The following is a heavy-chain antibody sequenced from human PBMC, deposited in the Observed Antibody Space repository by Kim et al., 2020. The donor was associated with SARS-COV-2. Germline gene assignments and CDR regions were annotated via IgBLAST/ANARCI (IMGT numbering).Heavy chain of an antibody. CDR1: GFTFSSYS. J-gene: IGHJ4*02. CDR3: ARDRSVYYGSGSYIDY. V-gene: IGHV3-21*01. CDR2: ISSSSSYI. D-gene: IGHD3-10*01. Sequence: GGSLRLSCAASGFTFSSYSMNWVRQAPGKGLEWVSSISSSSSYIYYADSVKGRFTISRDNAKNSLYLQMNSLRAEDTAVYYCARDRSVYYGSGSYIDYWGQGTLVTVSS.